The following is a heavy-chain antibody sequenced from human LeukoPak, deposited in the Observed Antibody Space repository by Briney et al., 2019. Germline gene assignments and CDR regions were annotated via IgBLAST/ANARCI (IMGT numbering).Heavy chain of an antibody. Sequence: GGSLRLSCAASGFTFSSYWMHWVRQAPGKGLVWVSRINSDGSSTSYADSVKGRFTISRDNAKNTLYLQMNSLRAEDTAVYYCAKGSEPLWEYQLLFYYYYYGMDVWGQGTTVTVSS. CDR1: GFTFSSYW. J-gene: IGHJ6*02. D-gene: IGHD2-2*01. CDR3: AKGSEPLWEYQLLFYYYYYGMDV. V-gene: IGHV3-74*01. CDR2: INSDGSST.